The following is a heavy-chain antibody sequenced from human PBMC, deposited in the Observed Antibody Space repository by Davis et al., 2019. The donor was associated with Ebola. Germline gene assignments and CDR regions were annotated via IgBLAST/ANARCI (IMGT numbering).Heavy chain of an antibody. Sequence: GESLKISCAASGFTFTDYYMGWIRQAPGKGLEWVSYISGDSLYTNYADSVRGRLTISRDDAKNSLYLQMNSLRDEDTAVYFCARGVAVGGFYFEYWGQGTLVTVSS. V-gene: IGHV3-11*05. D-gene: IGHD6-19*01. CDR2: ISGDSLYT. J-gene: IGHJ4*02. CDR3: ARGVAVGGFYFEY. CDR1: GFTFTDYY.